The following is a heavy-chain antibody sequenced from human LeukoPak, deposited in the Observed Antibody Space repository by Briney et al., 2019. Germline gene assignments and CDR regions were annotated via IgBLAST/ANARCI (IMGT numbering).Heavy chain of an antibody. V-gene: IGHV3-23*01. CDR3: ARDSCSSTSCPRRYYYYYMDV. J-gene: IGHJ6*03. Sequence: GGSLRLSCAASGFTFSSYAMSWVRQAPGKGLEWVSGISGSGGSTYYADSVKGRFTISRDNSKNTLYLQMNSLRAEDAAVYYCARDSCSSTSCPRRYYYYYMDVWGKGTTVTVSS. CDR2: ISGSGGST. CDR1: GFTFSSYA. D-gene: IGHD2-2*01.